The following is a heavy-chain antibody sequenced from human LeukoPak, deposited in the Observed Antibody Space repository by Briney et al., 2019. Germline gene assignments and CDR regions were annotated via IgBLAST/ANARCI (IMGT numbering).Heavy chain of an antibody. CDR1: GGSISSGSYY. D-gene: IGHD6-13*01. V-gene: IGHV4-61*02. Sequence: SETLSLTCTVSGGSISSGSYYWSWIRQPAGKGLEWIGRIYTSGSTNYNPSLKSRVTISVDTSKNQFSLKLSSVTAADTAVYYCARSIAARPAMTFDIWGQGTMVTVSS. CDR3: ARSIAARPAMTFDI. J-gene: IGHJ3*02. CDR2: IYTSGST.